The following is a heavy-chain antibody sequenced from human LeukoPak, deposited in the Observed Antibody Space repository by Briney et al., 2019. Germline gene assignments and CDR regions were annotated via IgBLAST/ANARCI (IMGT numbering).Heavy chain of an antibody. Sequence: ASVKVSCKASGYTFTGYYVHWVRQAPGQGLEWMGWINPNSGGTNYAQKFQGRVTMTRDTSISTAYMELSRLRSDDTAVYYCARDDIVVVPAAFRIDYWGQGTLVTVSS. CDR2: INPNSGGT. V-gene: IGHV1-2*02. D-gene: IGHD2-2*01. J-gene: IGHJ4*02. CDR1: GYTFTGYY. CDR3: ARDDIVVVPAAFRIDY.